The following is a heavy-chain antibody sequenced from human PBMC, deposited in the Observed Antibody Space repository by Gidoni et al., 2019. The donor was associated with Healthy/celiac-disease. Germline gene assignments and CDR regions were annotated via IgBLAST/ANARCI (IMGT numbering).Heavy chain of an antibody. CDR1: GFTFSSYG. CDR3: AKGERGIIAVAGMRHFDY. J-gene: IGHJ4*02. V-gene: IGHV3-30*18. CDR2: ISYDGSNK. D-gene: IGHD6-19*01. Sequence: QVQLVESGGGVVQPGRSLRLSCAASGFTFSSYGMHWVRQAPGKGLEWVAVISYDGSNKYYADSVKGRFTISRDNSKNTLYLQMNSLRAEDTAVYYCAKGERGIIAVAGMRHFDYWGQGTLVTVSS.